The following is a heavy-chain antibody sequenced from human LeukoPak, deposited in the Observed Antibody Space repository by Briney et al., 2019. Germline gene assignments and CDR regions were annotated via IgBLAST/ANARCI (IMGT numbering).Heavy chain of an antibody. D-gene: IGHD3-10*01. J-gene: IGHJ4*02. CDR3: ATLTVRGVINI. Sequence: GGSLRRSCAASGFTFSNTWMNWVRQAPGKGLEWVGRIQSKTDGGTTEYAAPVKGRFTISRDDSKTTLYLQMNSLKTEDTAVYYCATLTVRGVINIWGQGTLVTVSS. V-gene: IGHV3-15*01. CDR2: IQSKTDGGTT. CDR1: GFTFSNTW.